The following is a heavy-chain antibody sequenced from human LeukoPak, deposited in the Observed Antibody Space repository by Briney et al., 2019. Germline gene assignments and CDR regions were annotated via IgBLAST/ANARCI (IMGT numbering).Heavy chain of an antibody. D-gene: IGHD6-19*01. CDR2: INPNSGGI. Sequence: ASVKVSCKASGYTFTCYYMHWVRQAPGQGLEWMGWINPNSGGINYAQKFQGRVTMTRDTSITTAYMELRRLTSADTAVYYCAKTGRKQWPPYYFDYWGQGTLVTVSS. V-gene: IGHV1-2*02. J-gene: IGHJ4*02. CDR3: AKTGRKQWPPYYFDY. CDR1: GYTFTCYY.